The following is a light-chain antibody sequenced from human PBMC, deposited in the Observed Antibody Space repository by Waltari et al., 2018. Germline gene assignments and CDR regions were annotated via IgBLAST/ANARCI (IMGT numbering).Light chain of an antibody. Sequence: DIQMTQSPSSLSTSLGDRVTITCRASQTLSSYLNWYQQKPGKAPKLLIYAATNLQSGLTSRFSGSGSGTDFTLTITNPQPEDSGTYYCQQSYITPYTFGQGTALEIK. CDR2: AAT. CDR3: QQSYITPYT. V-gene: IGKV1-39*01. J-gene: IGKJ2*01. CDR1: QTLSSY.